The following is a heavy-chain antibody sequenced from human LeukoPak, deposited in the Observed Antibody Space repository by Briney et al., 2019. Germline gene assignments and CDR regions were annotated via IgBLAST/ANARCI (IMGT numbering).Heavy chain of an antibody. CDR3: ARVGNYYDSSGYSLRY. CDR1: GYTFTGYY. Sequence: ASVKVSCKASGYTFTGYYMHWVRQAPGQGLEWVGWINPNSGGTNYAQKFQGRVTMTRDTSISTAYMGLSRLRSDDTAVYYCARVGNYYDSSGYSLRYWGQGTLVTVSS. D-gene: IGHD3-22*01. V-gene: IGHV1-2*02. J-gene: IGHJ4*02. CDR2: INPNSGGT.